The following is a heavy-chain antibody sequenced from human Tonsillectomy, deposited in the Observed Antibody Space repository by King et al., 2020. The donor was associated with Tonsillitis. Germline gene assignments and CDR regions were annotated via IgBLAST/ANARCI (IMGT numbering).Heavy chain of an antibody. V-gene: IGHV3-23*04. Sequence: VQLVESGGGLVQPGGSLRLSCAASGFTFSSYAMSWVRQAPGKGLEWVSAISGCGGSTYYADSVKGRFTISRDNSKNTRYLQMNSLRAEDTAVYYCAKAGTIFRYYFDYWGQGTLVTVSS. CDR1: GFTFSSYA. CDR2: ISGCGGST. J-gene: IGHJ4*02. CDR3: AKAGTIFRYYFDY. D-gene: IGHD3-3*01.